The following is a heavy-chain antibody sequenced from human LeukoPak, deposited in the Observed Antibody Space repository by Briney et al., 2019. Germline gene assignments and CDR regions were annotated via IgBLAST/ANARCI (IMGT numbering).Heavy chain of an antibody. Sequence: PGGSLRLSCAASGFTFNIYGMSWVRQAPGKGLEWVSSVGGGNDIHYADSVKGRFTGFRDDAKSTVYLQMNSLRAEDTAVYFCVRDLGHSRHYFEYWGQGALVTVSS. V-gene: IGHV3-69-1*01. D-gene: IGHD7-27*01. CDR2: VGGGNDI. J-gene: IGHJ4*02. CDR3: VRDLGHSRHYFEY. CDR1: GFTFNIYG.